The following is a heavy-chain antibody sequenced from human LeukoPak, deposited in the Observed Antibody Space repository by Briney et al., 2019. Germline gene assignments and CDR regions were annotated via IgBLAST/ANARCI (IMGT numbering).Heavy chain of an antibody. Sequence: PSETLSLTCAVYGGSFSSYYWGWIRQPPGKGLEWIGSIYYSGSTYYNPSLKSRVTISVDTSKNQFSLKLSSVTAADTAVYYCARPYDSSGYYRSPWFDPWGQGTLVTVSS. CDR1: GGSFSSYY. D-gene: IGHD3-22*01. V-gene: IGHV4-39*01. CDR3: ARPYDSSGYYRSPWFDP. J-gene: IGHJ5*02. CDR2: IYYSGST.